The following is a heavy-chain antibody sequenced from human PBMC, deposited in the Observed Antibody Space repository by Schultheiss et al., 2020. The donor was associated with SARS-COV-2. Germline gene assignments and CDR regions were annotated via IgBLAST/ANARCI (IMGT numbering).Heavy chain of an antibody. Sequence: SVKVSCKASGGTFSSYAISWVRQAPGQGLEWMGGIIPIFGTANYAQKFQGRVTITADESTSTAYMELSSLRSDDTAVYYCARDGPYSSSDRDAFDIWGQGTMVTVSS. CDR1: GGTFSSYA. CDR2: IIPIFGTA. V-gene: IGHV1-69*13. CDR3: ARDGPYSSSDRDAFDI. J-gene: IGHJ3*02. D-gene: IGHD6-13*01.